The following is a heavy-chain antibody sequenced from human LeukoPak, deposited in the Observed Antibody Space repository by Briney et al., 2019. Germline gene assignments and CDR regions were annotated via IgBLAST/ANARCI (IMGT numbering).Heavy chain of an antibody. CDR1: GFTFVYYA. J-gene: IGHJ4*02. D-gene: IGHD6-19*01. CDR2: IRNRDYGGTT. V-gene: IGHV3-49*04. CDR3: TRGSIENGKGWFIDY. Sequence: GVLNLSCTASGFTFVYYAVAWVRPAPGKGLEWLGLIRNRDYGGTTQYDASVKGRFTISRDDSKSIAYLQINSLKTEDTAMFYCTRGSIENGKGWFIDYWGQGTLVTVSS.